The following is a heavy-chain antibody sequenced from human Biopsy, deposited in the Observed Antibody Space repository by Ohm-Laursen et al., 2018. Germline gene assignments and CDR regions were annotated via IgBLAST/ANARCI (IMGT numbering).Heavy chain of an antibody. D-gene: IGHD1-26*01. V-gene: IGHV1-69*10. CDR3: ARGEGSSWFDP. Sequence: SVKVSCKASGDSFTSYAIGWVRQAPGQGLEWMGGIIPIPNVATYAQKFQGRITITADESTSTAYMEPNSLTSDDTAVYFCARGEGSSWFDPWGHGTLVTVSS. J-gene: IGHJ5*02. CDR2: IIPIPNVA. CDR1: GDSFTSYA.